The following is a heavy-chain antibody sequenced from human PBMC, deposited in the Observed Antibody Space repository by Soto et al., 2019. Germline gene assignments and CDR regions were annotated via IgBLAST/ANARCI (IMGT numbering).Heavy chain of an antibody. J-gene: IGHJ6*02. D-gene: IGHD3-10*01. Sequence: PGESLKISCKGSGYSFTSYWIGWVRQMPGKGLEWMGIIYPGDSDTRYSPSFQGQVTISADKSISTAYLQWSSLKASDTAMYYCARDARNYYGSGRYYYYYGMDVWGQGTTVTVSS. CDR2: IYPGDSDT. CDR1: GYSFTSYW. CDR3: ARDARNYYGSGRYYYYYGMDV. V-gene: IGHV5-51*01.